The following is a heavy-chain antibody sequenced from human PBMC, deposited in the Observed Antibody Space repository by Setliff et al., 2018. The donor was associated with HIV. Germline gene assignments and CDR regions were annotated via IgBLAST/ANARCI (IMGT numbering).Heavy chain of an antibody. Sequence: GGSLRLSCAASGFTFSKYWMSWVRQAPGKGLEWVSSVTGNGARTFYADSVKGRFTISRDTSKNTMYLQMSSLRAEDTAVYYCATGNSADTWYHFAYWGQGTLVTVSS. V-gene: IGHV3-23*01. D-gene: IGHD6-13*01. J-gene: IGHJ4*02. CDR1: GFTFSKYW. CDR3: ATGNSADTWYHFAY. CDR2: VTGNGART.